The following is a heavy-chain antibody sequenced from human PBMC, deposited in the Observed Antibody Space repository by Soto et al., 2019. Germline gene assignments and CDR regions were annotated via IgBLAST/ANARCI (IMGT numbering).Heavy chain of an antibody. CDR1: GDSVSSNSAA. J-gene: IGHJ5*02. Sequence: LSLTCAISGDSVSSNSAAWNWIRQSPSRGLEWLGRTYYRSKWYNDYAVSVKSRITINPDTSKNQFSLQLNSVTPEDTAVYYCARIIVVVPAAMGWFDPWGQGTLVTVSS. V-gene: IGHV6-1*01. CDR2: TYYRSKWYN. CDR3: ARIIVVVPAAMGWFDP. D-gene: IGHD2-2*01.